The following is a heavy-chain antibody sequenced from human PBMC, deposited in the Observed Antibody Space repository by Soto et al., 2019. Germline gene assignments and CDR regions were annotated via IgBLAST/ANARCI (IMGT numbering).Heavy chain of an antibody. D-gene: IGHD3-9*01. Sequence: QVQLQESGPGLVKPSQTLSLTCTVSGGSISSGGYFWSWIRQHPGKGLEWIGYIYYSGSTYYNPSLKSRVTISVDTSKNQFSLKLSSVTAADTAVYYCARGGYDILTGYYYYYGMAVWGQGTTVIVSS. V-gene: IGHV4-31*03. CDR3: ARGGYDILTGYYYYYGMAV. CDR2: IYYSGST. J-gene: IGHJ6*02. CDR1: GGSISSGGYF.